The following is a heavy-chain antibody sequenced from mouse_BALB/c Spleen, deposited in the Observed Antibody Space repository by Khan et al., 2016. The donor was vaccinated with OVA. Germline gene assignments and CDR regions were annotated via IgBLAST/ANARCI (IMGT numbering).Heavy chain of an antibody. V-gene: IGHV5-9-3*01. J-gene: IGHJ2*01. D-gene: IGHD2-3*01. CDR1: GFTFNNFA. CDR3: ARQGGIYDGSFDY. CDR2: VSSGGSYT. Sequence: EVELVESGGGLVKPGGSLKLSCAASGFTFNNFAMSWVRQTPEKRLEWVATVSSGGSYTYYPDSVKGRFTISRDNAKNTLYLQMSSLRSEDTAMYYCARQGGIYDGSFDYWGQGTTLTVSS.